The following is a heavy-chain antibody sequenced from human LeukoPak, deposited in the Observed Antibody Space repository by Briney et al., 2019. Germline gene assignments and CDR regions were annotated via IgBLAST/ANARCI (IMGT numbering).Heavy chain of an antibody. V-gene: IGHV3-9*01. CDR1: GFTFDDYA. D-gene: IGHD6-6*01. J-gene: IGHJ4*02. CDR2: ISWNSGSI. CDR3: AKDTAPSPYYFDY. Sequence: PGGSLRLSCAASGFTFDDYAMHWVRQAPGKGLEWVSGISWNSGSIGYADSVKGRFTISRDNAKNSLYLQMNSLRAEDTDLYYCAKDTAPSPYYFDYWGQGTLVTVSS.